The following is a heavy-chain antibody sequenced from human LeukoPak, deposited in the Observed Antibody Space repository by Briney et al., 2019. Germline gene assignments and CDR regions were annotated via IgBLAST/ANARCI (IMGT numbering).Heavy chain of an antibody. V-gene: IGHV1-69*13. CDR3: ARDVVGAFGTKALVD. J-gene: IGHJ4*02. CDR1: GGTFSSYL. Sequence: ASVKVSCKASGGTFSSYLISWVRQAPGQGLEWMGGIIPIIGTADYIQKFQDRVTITADESTTTAYMELTGLRSEDTAIYYCARDVVGAFGTKALVDWGQGTLVTVSA. CDR2: IIPIIGTA. D-gene: IGHD1-26*01.